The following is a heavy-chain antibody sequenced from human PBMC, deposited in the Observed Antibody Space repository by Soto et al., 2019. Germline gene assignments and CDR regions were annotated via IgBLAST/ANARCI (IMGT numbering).Heavy chain of an antibody. CDR2: TYYRSRWYN. J-gene: IGHJ6*03. D-gene: IGHD6-19*01. V-gene: IGHV6-1*01. Sequence: SQTLSLTCAISGDSVSSNSAAWNWIRLSPSRGLEWLARTYYRSRWYNDYAVSVRSRITVNPDTSKNQFSLQLTSVTPEDTAVYYCAGATSHQWYYMDVWGKGTTVTVSS. CDR3: AGATSHQWYYMDV. CDR1: GDSVSSNSAA.